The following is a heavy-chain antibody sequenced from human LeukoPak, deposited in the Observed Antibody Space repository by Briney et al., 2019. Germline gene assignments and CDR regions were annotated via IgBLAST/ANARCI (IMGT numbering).Heavy chain of an antibody. V-gene: IGHV3-23*01. CDR2: ISGSGGST. CDR1: GFTFSSYA. CDR3: AKVQGYCSSTGCHADYFQH. J-gene: IGHJ1*01. Sequence: GGSLRLSCAASGFTFSSYAMSWVRQAPGKGLEWVSAISGSGGSTYYADSVKGRFTISRDNSKNTLYLQMNSLRAEGTAVYYCAKVQGYCSSTGCHADYFQHWGQGTLVTVSS. D-gene: IGHD2-2*01.